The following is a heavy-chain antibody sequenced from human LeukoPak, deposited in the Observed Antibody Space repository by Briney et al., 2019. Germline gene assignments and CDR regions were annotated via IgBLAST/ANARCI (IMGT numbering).Heavy chain of an antibody. CDR3: ARDFKSGYVDS. CDR1: GFTFSNYG. J-gene: IGHJ4*02. Sequence: PGGSLRLSCAASGFTFSNYGIHWVRQAPGKGLEWVAVIYDDGSKEYFADSVKGRFTISRDNSKNTVLLQMSRLRVEDTAVFYCARDFKSGYVDSWGQGTLVTVSS. D-gene: IGHD3-3*01. CDR2: IYDDGSKE. V-gene: IGHV3-33*01.